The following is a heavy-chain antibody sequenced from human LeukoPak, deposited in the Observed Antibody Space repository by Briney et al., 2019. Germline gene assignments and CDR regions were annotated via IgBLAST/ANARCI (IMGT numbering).Heavy chain of an antibody. CDR1: GGSISSSSYY. D-gene: IGHD6-19*01. J-gene: IGHJ4*02. CDR3: ARAQWLPNFDY. V-gene: IGHV4-39*07. CDR2: IYYSGST. Sequence: PSETLSLTCTVSGGSISSSSYYWGWIRQPPGKGLEWIGSIYYSGSTYYNPSLKSRVTISVDTSKNQFSLKLSSVTAADTAVYYCARAQWLPNFDYWGQGTLVTVSS.